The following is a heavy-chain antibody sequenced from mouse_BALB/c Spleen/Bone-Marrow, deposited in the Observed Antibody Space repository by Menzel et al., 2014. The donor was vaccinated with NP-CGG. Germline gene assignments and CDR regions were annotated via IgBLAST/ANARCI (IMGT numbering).Heavy chain of an antibody. CDR1: GFSLTSNG. D-gene: IGHD2-3*01. V-gene: IGHV2-3*01. Sequence: VMLVESGPGLVAPSQSLSITCTVSGFSLTSNGVSWIRRPPGKGLEWLGVIWGDGSTKYHSALISRLSFTKDNSKSRVFLKLNSLHTDDTATYYCAKPEDGYAMDYWGQGTSVTVSS. CDR3: AKPEDGYAMDY. J-gene: IGHJ4*01. CDR2: IWGDGST.